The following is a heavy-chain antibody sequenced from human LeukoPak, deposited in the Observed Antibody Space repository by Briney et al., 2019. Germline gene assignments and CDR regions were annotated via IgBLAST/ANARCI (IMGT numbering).Heavy chain of an antibody. Sequence: SETLSLTCTVSGGSVSRGYYXXXXIRQSPGXGLEWIGNIYYSGSTNYNPSLKSRVTISSDTSKNQFSLKLSSVTAADTAVYFCARDRGWEVLDFWGQGTLVTVSS. CDR2: IYYSGST. D-gene: IGHD1-26*01. CDR1: GGSVSRGYYX. CDR3: ARDRGWEVLDF. J-gene: IGHJ4*02. V-gene: IGHV4-61*01.